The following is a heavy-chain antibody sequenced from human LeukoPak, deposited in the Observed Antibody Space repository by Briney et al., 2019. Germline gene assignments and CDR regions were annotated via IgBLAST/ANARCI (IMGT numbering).Heavy chain of an antibody. Sequence: GGSLRLSCAASGFTFSSYGMHWVRQAPGKGLEWVAVIWYDGSNKYYADSVKGRVNISRDNSKNTLYLPMNSLRAEDTAVYYCARGGRYYYDSSGYRNDYWGQGTLVTVSS. CDR1: GFTFSSYG. D-gene: IGHD3-22*01. J-gene: IGHJ4*02. CDR3: ARGGRYYYDSSGYRNDY. CDR2: IWYDGSNK. V-gene: IGHV3-33*01.